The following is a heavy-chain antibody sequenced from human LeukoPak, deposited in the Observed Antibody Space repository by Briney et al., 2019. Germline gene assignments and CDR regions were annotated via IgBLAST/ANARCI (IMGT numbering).Heavy chain of an antibody. CDR3: ARGDGATPPDAFDI. Sequence: PGGSLRLSCAASGFTFSRYSMNWVRQAPGKGLEWVSSISSSRSYIYYPHSVKGRFTISSDNAKNSLYLQMNSLRGEDTAVYYCARGDGATPPDAFDIWGQGTMVTVSS. V-gene: IGHV3-21*01. D-gene: IGHD3-10*01. CDR1: GFTFSRYS. J-gene: IGHJ3*02. CDR2: ISSSRSYI.